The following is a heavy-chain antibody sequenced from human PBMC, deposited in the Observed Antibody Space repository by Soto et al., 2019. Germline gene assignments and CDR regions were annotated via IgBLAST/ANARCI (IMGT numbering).Heavy chain of an antibody. V-gene: IGHV4-34*01. CDR2: INHSGST. CDR3: ARVAYSSGWYDHFDC. D-gene: IGHD6-19*01. J-gene: IGHJ4*02. Sequence: PSETLSLTCAVYGGSFSGYYWSWIRQPPGKGLEWIGEINHSGSTNYNPSLKSRVTISVDTSKNQFSLKLSSVTAADTAVYYCARVAYSSGWYDHFDCWGQGTLVTVSS. CDR1: GGSFSGYY.